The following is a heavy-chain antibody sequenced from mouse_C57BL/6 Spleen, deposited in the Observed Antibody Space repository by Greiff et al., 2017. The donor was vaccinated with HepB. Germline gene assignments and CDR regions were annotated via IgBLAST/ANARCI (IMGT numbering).Heavy chain of an antibody. D-gene: IGHD2-12*01. J-gene: IGHJ4*01. CDR2: IHPSDSDT. CDR3: AIRGLYSNDYYYAMDY. CDR1: GYTFTSYW. Sequence: QVQLQQPGAELVKPGASVKVSCKASGYTFTSYWMHWVKQRPGQGLEWIGRIHPSDSDTNYNQKFKGKATLTVDKSSSTAYMQLSSLTPEDSAVYYCAIRGLYSNDYYYAMDYWGQGTSVTVSS. V-gene: IGHV1-74*01.